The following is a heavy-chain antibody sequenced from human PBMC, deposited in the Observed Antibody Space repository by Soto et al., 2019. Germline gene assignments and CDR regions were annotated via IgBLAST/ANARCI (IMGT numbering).Heavy chain of an antibody. V-gene: IGHV1-69*13. CDR2: IIPIFGTA. D-gene: IGHD3-22*01. CDR1: GGTFSSYA. J-gene: IGHJ1*01. Sequence: ASVKVSCKASGGTFSSYAISWVRQAPGQGLEWMGGIIPIFGTANYAQKFQGRVTITADESTSTAYMELSSLRSEDTAVYYCAREGTPYYYDSSGYHEGYFQHWGQGTLVTVSS. CDR3: AREGTPYYYDSSGYHEGYFQH.